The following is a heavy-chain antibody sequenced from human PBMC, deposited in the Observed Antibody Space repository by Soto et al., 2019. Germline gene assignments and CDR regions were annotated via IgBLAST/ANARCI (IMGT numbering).Heavy chain of an antibody. Sequence: QMQLVQSGAEVKKPGASVKVSCKASGCTFTSYDINWVRQATGQGLEWMGWMNLNSGNTVYAHKFQGRVTMPRNTSISPSYMELSSLRSEVTADYYCARERSYGLDYWGQGTLVTVSS. CDR3: ARERSYGLDY. V-gene: IGHV1-8*01. CDR1: GCTFTSYD. CDR2: MNLNSGNT. J-gene: IGHJ4*02. D-gene: IGHD5-18*01.